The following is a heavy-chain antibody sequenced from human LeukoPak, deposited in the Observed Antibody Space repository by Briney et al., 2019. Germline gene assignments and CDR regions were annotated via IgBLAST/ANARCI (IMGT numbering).Heavy chain of an antibody. CDR1: GFTFSDHY. Sequence: GSLRLSCAASGFTFSDHYMTWIRQAPGKGLEWLSYIISTGSTMYYAHSVKGRFTISRDNAKNSLYLQMNSLRAEDTAVYYCARDSSAYRDAFDIWGQGTMVTVSS. J-gene: IGHJ3*02. CDR2: IISTGSTM. CDR3: ARDSSAYRDAFDI. V-gene: IGHV3-11*04. D-gene: IGHD3-22*01.